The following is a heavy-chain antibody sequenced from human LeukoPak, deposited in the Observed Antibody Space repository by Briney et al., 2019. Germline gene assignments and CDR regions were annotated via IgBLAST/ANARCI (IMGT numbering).Heavy chain of an antibody. D-gene: IGHD7-27*01. CDR2: IIPIFGTA. Sequence: SVKVSCKASGGTFSSYAISWVRQAPGQGLEWMGGIIPIFGTANYAQKFQGRVTITADESTSTAYMELSSLRSEDTAVYYCARDLTGSDAFGIWGQGTMVTVPS. CDR1: GGTFSSYA. V-gene: IGHV1-69*13. CDR3: ARDLTGSDAFGI. J-gene: IGHJ3*02.